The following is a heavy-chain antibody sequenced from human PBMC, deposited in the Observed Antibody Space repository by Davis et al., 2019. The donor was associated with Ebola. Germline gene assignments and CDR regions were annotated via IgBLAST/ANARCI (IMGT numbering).Heavy chain of an antibody. V-gene: IGHV1-69*10. CDR1: GGTFSSYA. J-gene: IGHJ4*02. CDR2: IIPILGIA. Sequence: SVKVSCKASGGTFSSYAISWVRQAPGQGLEWMGGIIPILGIANYAQKFQGRVTITADKSTSTAYMELSSLRSEDTAVYYCARASHDFWSGYYMYYFDYWGQGTLVTVSS. CDR3: ARASHDFWSGYYMYYFDY. D-gene: IGHD3-3*01.